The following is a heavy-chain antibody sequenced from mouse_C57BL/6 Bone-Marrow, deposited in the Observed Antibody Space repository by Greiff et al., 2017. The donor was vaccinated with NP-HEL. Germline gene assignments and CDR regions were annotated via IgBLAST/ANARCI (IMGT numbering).Heavy chain of an antibody. D-gene: IGHD1-1*01. CDR2: INPNNGGT. J-gene: IGHJ2*01. V-gene: IGHV1-26*01. Sequence: EVQLQQSGPELVKPGASVKISCKASGYTFTDYYMNWVKQSHGKSHEWIGDINPNNGGTSYNQKFKGKATLTGDKSYSTAYMELRILTSEDSTDYYSARWYYGSSFDYWGQGTTLTVSS. CDR3: ARWYYGSSFDY. CDR1: GYTFTDYY.